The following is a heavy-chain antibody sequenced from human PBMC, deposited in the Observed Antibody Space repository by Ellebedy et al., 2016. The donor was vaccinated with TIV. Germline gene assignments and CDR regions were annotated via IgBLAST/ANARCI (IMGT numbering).Heavy chain of an antibody. CDR2: LSHGLNP. Sequence: SETLSLXXNVSGYSIRSGHYWGWIRPPPGKGLEWIASLSHGLNPFYNPSLKSRLFLSMDTAKNQLSLRMTSVAAADTAVYYCVRDRSSATGWAYDTWGQGILVTVSS. CDR1: GYSIRSGHY. J-gene: IGHJ5*02. V-gene: IGHV4-38-2*02. D-gene: IGHD6-19*01. CDR3: VRDRSSATGWAYDT.